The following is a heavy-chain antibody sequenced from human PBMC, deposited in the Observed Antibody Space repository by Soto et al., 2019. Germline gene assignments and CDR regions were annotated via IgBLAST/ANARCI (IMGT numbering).Heavy chain of an antibody. CDR3: ARVVVVPAAMRVYYYYYGVDF. CDR2: IIAIIGTA. V-gene: IGHV1-69*05. CDR1: GGTFSSYA. J-gene: IGHJ6*02. Sequence: SVKVSCKASGGTFSSYAISWVRQAPGQGLEWMGGIIAIIGTANYAQKLQGRVTMTTDTSTSTAYMELRSLRSDDTAVYYCARVVVVPAAMRVYYYYYGVDFWGQGTTVTVSS. D-gene: IGHD2-2*01.